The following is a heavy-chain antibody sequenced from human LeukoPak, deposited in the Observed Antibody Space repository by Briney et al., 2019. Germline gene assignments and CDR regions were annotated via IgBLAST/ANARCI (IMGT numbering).Heavy chain of an antibody. CDR1: GYTFTSYD. CDR2: MNPNSGNT. D-gene: IGHD5-18*01. Sequence: ASVKVSCKASGYTFTSYDINWVRQATGQGLEWMGWMNPNSGNTGYAQKFQGRVTMTRNTYISTAYMELSSLRSEDTAVYYCARELWPNNWFDPWGQGTLVTVSS. CDR3: ARELWPNNWFDP. V-gene: IGHV1-8*01. J-gene: IGHJ5*02.